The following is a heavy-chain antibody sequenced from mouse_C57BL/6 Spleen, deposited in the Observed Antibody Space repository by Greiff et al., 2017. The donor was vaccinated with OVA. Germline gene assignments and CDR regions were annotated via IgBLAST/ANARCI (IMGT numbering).Heavy chain of an antibody. V-gene: IGHV1-55*01. J-gene: IGHJ2*01. CDR1: GYTFTSYW. D-gene: IGHD2-3*01. CDR3: AREGFYDGYSYY. Sequence: QVQLQQPGAELVKPGASVKMSCKASGYTFTSYWITWVKQRPGQGLEWIGDIYPGSGSTNYNEKFKSKATLTVDTSSSTAYMQLSSLTSEDSAVYYCAREGFYDGYSYYWGQGTTLTVSS. CDR2: IYPGSGST.